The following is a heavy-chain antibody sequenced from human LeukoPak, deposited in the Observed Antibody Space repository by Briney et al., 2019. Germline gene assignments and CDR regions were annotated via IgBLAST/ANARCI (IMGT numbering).Heavy chain of an antibody. Sequence: ASVKASCKASGYTFTSYYMHWVRQAPGQGLEWMGIINPSGGSTSYAQKFQGRVTMTRDTSTSTVYMELSSLRSEDTAVYYCARDKKPFMTTVTPGYWGQGTLVTVSS. CDR3: ARDKKPFMTTVTPGY. CDR2: INPSGGST. CDR1: GYTFTSYY. D-gene: IGHD4-17*01. V-gene: IGHV1-46*03. J-gene: IGHJ4*02.